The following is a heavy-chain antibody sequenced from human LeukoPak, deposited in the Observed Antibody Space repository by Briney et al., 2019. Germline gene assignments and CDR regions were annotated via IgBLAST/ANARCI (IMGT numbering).Heavy chain of an antibody. V-gene: IGHV4-30-2*01. CDR3: ARLKIAVAANWFDP. D-gene: IGHD6-19*01. Sequence: SETLSLTCAVSGGSISSGGYSWSWIRQPPGKGLEWIGYIYHNGSTYYNPSLKSRITISVDRFKNQFSPKLSSVTAADTAVYYCARLKIAVAANWFDPWGQGTLVTVSS. CDR2: IYHNGST. J-gene: IGHJ5*02. CDR1: GGSISSGGYS.